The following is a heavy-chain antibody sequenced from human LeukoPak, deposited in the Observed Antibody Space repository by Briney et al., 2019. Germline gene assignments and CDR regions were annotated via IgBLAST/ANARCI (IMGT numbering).Heavy chain of an antibody. D-gene: IGHD4/OR15-4a*01. Sequence: SGGSLRLSCTVSGFTISSNTMSWDRPAQGKGLEGVSFIYSDNTHYSDSVKGRFTISRDTSKNTPYLQMNSLRAEDTAVYYCARRAGAYSHPYDYWGQGTLVNVSS. V-gene: IGHV3-53*01. CDR3: ARRAGAYSHPYDY. CDR1: GFTISSNT. CDR2: IYSDNT. J-gene: IGHJ4*02.